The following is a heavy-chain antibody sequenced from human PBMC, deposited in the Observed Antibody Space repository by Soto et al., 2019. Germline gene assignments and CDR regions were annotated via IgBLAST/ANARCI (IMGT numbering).Heavy chain of an antibody. J-gene: IGHJ5*02. D-gene: IGHD3-3*01. CDR3: ARYYDSWPNGWFDP. V-gene: IGHV4-39*01. CDR1: GGSISSRSYY. CDR2: IYYSGST. Sequence: PSETLSLTCTVSGGSISSRSYYWGWIRQPPGKGLEWIGSIYYSGSTYYNPSLKSRVTISVDTPKNQFSLKLNSVTAADTAVYYSARYYDSWPNGWFDPWGQGTLVTVSS.